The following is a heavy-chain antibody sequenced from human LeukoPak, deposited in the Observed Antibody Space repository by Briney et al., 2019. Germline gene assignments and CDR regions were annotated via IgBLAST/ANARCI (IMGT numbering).Heavy chain of an antibody. Sequence: SETLSLTCAVYGGSFSGYYWSWIRQPPGKGLEWIGEINHSGRTNYNPSLESRVTISVDTSKNQFSLRLSSVTAADTAVYYCARGANYYDSSGYSATFDYWGQGTLVTVSS. CDR1: GGSFSGYY. CDR3: ARGANYYDSSGYSATFDY. V-gene: IGHV4-34*01. CDR2: INHSGRT. D-gene: IGHD3-22*01. J-gene: IGHJ4*02.